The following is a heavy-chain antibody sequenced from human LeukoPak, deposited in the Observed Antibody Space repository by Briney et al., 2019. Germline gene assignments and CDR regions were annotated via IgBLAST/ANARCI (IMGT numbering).Heavy chain of an antibody. D-gene: IGHD4-17*01. J-gene: IGHJ4*02. CDR3: ARVGYGDYVGFDY. CDR1: GGSISSGVYF. V-gene: IGHV4-30-4*01. CDR2: THDSGST. Sequence: SQTLSLTCTVTGGSISSGVYFWSWIRQPPGKGLEWIGYTHDSGSTYYNPSLKSRVTISLDTFKNQFSLKLSSVTAADTAVFYCARVGYGDYVGFDYWGQGTLVTVSS.